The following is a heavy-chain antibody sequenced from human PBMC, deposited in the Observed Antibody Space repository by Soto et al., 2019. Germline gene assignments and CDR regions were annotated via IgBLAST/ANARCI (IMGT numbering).Heavy chain of an antibody. Sequence: QLQLQESGPGLVKPSETLSLTCTVSGGSISSSSYYWGWICQPPGKGLEWIGSIYYSGSTYYNPSLKSRVTISVDTSKNQFSLKLSSVTAADTAVYYCANRRRAYFYYGMDVWGQGTTVTVSS. CDR3: ANRRRAYFYYGMDV. CDR1: GGSISSSSYY. CDR2: IYYSGST. V-gene: IGHV4-39*01. J-gene: IGHJ6*02.